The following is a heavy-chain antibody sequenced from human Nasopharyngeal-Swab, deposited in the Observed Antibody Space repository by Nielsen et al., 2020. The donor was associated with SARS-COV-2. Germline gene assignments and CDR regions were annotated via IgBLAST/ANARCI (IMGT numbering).Heavy chain of an antibody. V-gene: IGHV2-70*01. J-gene: IGHJ4*02. CDR3: ARNPPRGSGFDF. CDR2: IDWDEDK. CDR1: GFSLNTRGMC. Sequence: SGPTLVKPTQTLTLTCTFSGFSLNTRGMCLTWIRQPPGKALEWLALIDWDEDKYYSTSLKTRLTTSKDTSKNQVVLTMTNMDQADTATYYCARNPPRGSGFDFWGQGILVTVSS. D-gene: IGHD6-19*01.